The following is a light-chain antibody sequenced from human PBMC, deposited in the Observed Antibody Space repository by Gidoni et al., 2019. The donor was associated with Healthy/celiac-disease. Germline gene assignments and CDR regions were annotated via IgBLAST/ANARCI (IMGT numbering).Light chain of an antibody. Sequence: EIVMTQSPATLSVSPGERATLSCGASQSVSSNLAWYQQKPGQAPRLLIYGASTRATGIPARFSGSGSGTEFTLTISSLQSEDFAVYYCQQYNNWHTFGQGTKLEIK. CDR3: QQYNNWHT. J-gene: IGKJ2*01. CDR1: QSVSSN. CDR2: GAS. V-gene: IGKV3-15*01.